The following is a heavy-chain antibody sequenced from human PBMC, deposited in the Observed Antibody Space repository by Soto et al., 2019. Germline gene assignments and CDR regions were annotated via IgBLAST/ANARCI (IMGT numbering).Heavy chain of an antibody. Sequence: QGQLVQSGAEVKKPGASVKVSCKAPGYTFTSYGISWVRQAPGQGLEGMGWISAYNGNTNYAQKLQGRVTMTTDTSTSTAYMELRSLRSDDMAVYYCATERNYYDSSGYYALFDYWGQGTLVTVSS. CDR2: ISAYNGNT. CDR3: ATERNYYDSSGYYALFDY. V-gene: IGHV1-18*03. CDR1: GYTFTSYG. J-gene: IGHJ4*02. D-gene: IGHD3-22*01.